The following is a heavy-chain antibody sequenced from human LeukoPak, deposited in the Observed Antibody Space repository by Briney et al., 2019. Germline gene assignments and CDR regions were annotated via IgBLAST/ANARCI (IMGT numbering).Heavy chain of an antibody. CDR2: ISGRGDRA. CDR1: GFTFSSYA. CDR3: AKEQSSSGFFDY. Sequence: GGSLRLSCAASGFTFSSYAMSWVRQAPGKGLEWVSAISGRGDRAYYADSVKGRFTISRDNSKNTLYLQMNSLRAEDTAVYYCAKEQSSSGFFDYWGQGTLVTVSS. J-gene: IGHJ4*02. V-gene: IGHV3-23*01. D-gene: IGHD6-6*01.